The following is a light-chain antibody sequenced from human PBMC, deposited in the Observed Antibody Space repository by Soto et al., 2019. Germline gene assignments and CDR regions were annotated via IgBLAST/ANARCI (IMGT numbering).Light chain of an antibody. CDR1: QSVNSD. V-gene: IGKV3-20*01. J-gene: IGKJ5*01. Sequence: EVVLTQSPGTLSLSPGERATLSCRASQSVNSDSAWYHQKPGQAPRLLISDASNRATGIPDRFSGTGSGTDFTLTISRLEPGDFAVYYCQQYAVSPITFGQGTRLEIK. CDR2: DAS. CDR3: QQYAVSPIT.